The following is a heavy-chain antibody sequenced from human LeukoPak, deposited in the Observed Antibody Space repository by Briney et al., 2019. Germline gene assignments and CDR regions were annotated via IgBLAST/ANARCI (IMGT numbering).Heavy chain of an antibody. J-gene: IGHJ4*02. V-gene: IGHV1-2*04. CDR1: GFTFSSYA. D-gene: IGHD6-19*01. CDR2: INPNSGGT. Sequence: GGSLRLSCAASGFTFSSYAMHWVRQAPGQGLEWMGWINPNSGGTNYAQKFQGWVTMTRDTSISTAYMELSRLRSDDTAVYYCARRASSGWYGLDYWGQGTLVTVSS. CDR3: ARRASSGWYGLDY.